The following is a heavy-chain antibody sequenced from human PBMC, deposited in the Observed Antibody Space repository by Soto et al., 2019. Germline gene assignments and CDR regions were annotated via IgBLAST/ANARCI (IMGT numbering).Heavy chain of an antibody. J-gene: IGHJ5*02. V-gene: IGHV3-74*01. CDR3: AREFPPLQWLVNWFDP. Sequence: EVQLVESGGGLVQPGGSLRLSCASSGFTFSSYWMHWVRQAPGKGLVWVSRINSDGSSTSYADSVKGRFTISRDNAKNTLYLQMNSLRAEDTAVYYCAREFPPLQWLVNWFDPWGQGTLVTVSS. CDR2: INSDGSST. CDR1: GFTFSSYW. D-gene: IGHD6-19*01.